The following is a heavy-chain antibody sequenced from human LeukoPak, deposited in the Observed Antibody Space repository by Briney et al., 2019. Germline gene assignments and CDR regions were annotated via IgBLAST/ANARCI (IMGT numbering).Heavy chain of an antibody. CDR3: AGSIWFGEFNAEVVFDY. D-gene: IGHD3-10*01. CDR2: IFLIFVTA. V-gene: IGHV1-69*05. Sequence: SVKVSCEASGGTFSSYSTCGVRAAPGRGLEWMVGIFLIFVTAHVTQTLQGRVTITTDESTSTAYMELSSLRSEDTAVYYCAGSIWFGEFNAEVVFDYWGQGTLVTVSS. CDR1: GGTFSSYS. J-gene: IGHJ4*02.